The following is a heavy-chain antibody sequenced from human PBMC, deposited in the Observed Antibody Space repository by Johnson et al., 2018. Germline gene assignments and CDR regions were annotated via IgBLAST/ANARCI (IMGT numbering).Heavy chain of an antibody. Sequence: VQLVESGGGLVKPGGSLRLSCAASGFTFSNAWMSWVRQAPGKGLEWVGRIKSKTEGGTTDYAAPVKGRFTISRDDSKNTLYLQMNSLKTADTAVYYCTTRSNWTNRYYYSVMDVWGQGTTVTVSS. CDR2: IKSKTEGGTT. CDR1: GFTFSNAW. J-gene: IGHJ6*02. V-gene: IGHV3-15*01. D-gene: IGHD1/OR15-1a*01. CDR3: TTRSNWTNRYYYSVMDV.